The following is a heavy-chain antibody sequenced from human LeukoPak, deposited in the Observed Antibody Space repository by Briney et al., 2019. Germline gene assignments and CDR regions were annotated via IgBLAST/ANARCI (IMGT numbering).Heavy chain of an antibody. CDR1: GFTFSSYW. J-gene: IGHJ4*02. CDR3: ARGSARLDSRDGYPDY. Sequence: GGSLGLSCAASGFTFSSYWMSWVRQAPGKGLEWVANIKQDGSEKYYVDSVKGRLTISRDNAKNSLSLQMNSLRAEDTAVYYCARGSARLDSRDGYPDYWGQGTLVTVSS. V-gene: IGHV3-7*01. CDR2: IKQDGSEK. D-gene: IGHD5-24*01.